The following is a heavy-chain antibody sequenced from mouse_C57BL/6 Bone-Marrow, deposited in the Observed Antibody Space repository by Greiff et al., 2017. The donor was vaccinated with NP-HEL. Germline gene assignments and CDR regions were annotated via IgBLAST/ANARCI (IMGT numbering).Heavy chain of an antibody. J-gene: IGHJ2*01. CDR2: INPNNGGT. CDR3: ARGYYGH. V-gene: IGHV1-26*01. CDR1: GYTFTDYY. Sequence: EVQLQQSGPELVKPGASVKISCTASGYTFTDYYMNWVKQRHGKSLEWIGYINPNNGGTSYTQKLKGRATLTVDKSSSTAYMELRSLTSEDSAVYYCARGYYGHWGQGTTLTVSS.